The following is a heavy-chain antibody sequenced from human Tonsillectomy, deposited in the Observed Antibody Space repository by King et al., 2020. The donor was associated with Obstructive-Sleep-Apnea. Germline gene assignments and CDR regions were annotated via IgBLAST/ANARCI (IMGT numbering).Heavy chain of an antibody. CDR1: GYSFTTYS. CDR2: SSPYNGNT. D-gene: IGHD2-2*01. CDR3: ARSIVVLPAANFDY. V-gene: IGHV1-18*01. J-gene: IGHJ4*02. Sequence: QLVQSGAEVKKPGASVKVSCKASGYSFTTYSVSWVRQAPGQGLEWMGWSSPYNGNTNYAQKIQGRVSMTTDTSTSTAYMELRSLRSDDTAVYYCARSIVVLPAANFDYWGQGTLVTVSS.